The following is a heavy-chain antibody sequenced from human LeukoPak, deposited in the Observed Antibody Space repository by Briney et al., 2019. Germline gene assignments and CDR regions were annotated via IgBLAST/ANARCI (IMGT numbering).Heavy chain of an antibody. CDR2: INAGSGYA. J-gene: IGHJ4*02. CDR3: AREVYGSFDY. Sequence: ASVKVSCKASGYSFTRYAMHWVRQAPGQSLEWMGWINAGSGYAKYVQKFQGRLTITMDATATTVYMELSSLRSEDTAVYHCAREVYGSFDYWGQGTPVTVSS. V-gene: IGHV1-3*01. D-gene: IGHD3-10*01. CDR1: GYSFTRYA.